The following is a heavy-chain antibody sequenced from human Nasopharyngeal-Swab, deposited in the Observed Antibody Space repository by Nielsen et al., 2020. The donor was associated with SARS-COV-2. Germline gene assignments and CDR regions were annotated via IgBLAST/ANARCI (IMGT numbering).Heavy chain of an antibody. J-gene: IGHJ3*02. CDR1: GYSFSSYW. CDR3: ARRYSEGGMADAFEI. D-gene: IGHD1-26*01. CDR2: IYPGDSDT. Sequence: GGSLTLSCWGYGYSFSSYWIGWVRHMPGKGLEWMGVIYPGDSDTRYSPSFQGHVTISVDKSITTAYLQWSSLKASATAMYYCARRYSEGGMADAFEIWGQGTMVTVSS. V-gene: IGHV5-51*01.